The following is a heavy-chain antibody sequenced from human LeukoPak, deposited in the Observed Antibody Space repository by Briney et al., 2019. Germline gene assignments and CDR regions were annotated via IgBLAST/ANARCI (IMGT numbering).Heavy chain of an antibody. J-gene: IGHJ4*02. CDR2: IYHSGST. CDR3: ARGRKDYDILTGYYIPDNFDY. Sequence: ASETLSLTCTVSRGSISSYYWGWIRQPPGKGLEWIGSIYHSGSTYYNPSLKSRVTISVDTSKNQFSLKLSSVTAADTAVYYCARGRKDYDILTGYYIPDNFDYWGQGTLVTVSS. D-gene: IGHD3-9*01. CDR1: RGSISSYY. V-gene: IGHV4-38-2*02.